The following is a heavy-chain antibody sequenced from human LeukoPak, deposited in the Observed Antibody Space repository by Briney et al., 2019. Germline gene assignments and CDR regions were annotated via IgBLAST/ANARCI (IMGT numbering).Heavy chain of an antibody. CDR3: AKGETYYDILTGYFDAFDI. CDR2: ISYDGSNK. D-gene: IGHD3-9*01. Sequence: PGGSLGLSRAASGFTFSSYGMHWVRQAPGKGLEWVAVISYDGSNKYYADTVKGRFTISRDNSKNTLYLQMNSLRAEDTAVYYCAKGETYYDILTGYFDAFDIWGQGTMVTVSS. CDR1: GFTFSSYG. J-gene: IGHJ3*02. V-gene: IGHV3-30*18.